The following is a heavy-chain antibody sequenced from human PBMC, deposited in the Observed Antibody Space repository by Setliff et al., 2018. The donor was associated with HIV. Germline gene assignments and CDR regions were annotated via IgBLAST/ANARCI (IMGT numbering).Heavy chain of an antibody. Sequence: KALETLSLTCTVSGGSISSGGYYWSWIRQHPGKGLEWIGYIYYSGSTYYNPSLKSRVTISVDTSKNQFSLKLSSVTAADTAVYYCARDSGWYFVDYWGQGTLVTVSS. CDR2: IYYSGST. CDR3: ARDSGWYFVDY. V-gene: IGHV4-31*03. J-gene: IGHJ4*02. D-gene: IGHD6-19*01. CDR1: GGSISSGGYY.